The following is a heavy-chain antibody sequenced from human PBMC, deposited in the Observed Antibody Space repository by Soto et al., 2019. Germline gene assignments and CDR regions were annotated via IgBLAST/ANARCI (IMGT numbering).Heavy chain of an antibody. J-gene: IGHJ4*02. V-gene: IGHV4-59*08. CDR2: IYYSGST. Sequence: QVQLQESGPGLVKPSETLSLTCTVSGGSISSYYWSWIRQPPGKGLEWIGYIYYSGSTNYNPSLTSRATQSVDTSRNQFSLKLSSVTAADTAVYYCASRYGGTLDYWGQGTLVTVSS. CDR3: ASRYGGTLDY. D-gene: IGHD4-17*01. CDR1: GGSISSYY.